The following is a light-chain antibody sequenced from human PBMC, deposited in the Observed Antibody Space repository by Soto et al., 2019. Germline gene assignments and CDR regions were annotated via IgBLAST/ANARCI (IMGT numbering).Light chain of an antibody. V-gene: IGKV3-20*01. Sequence: EIVLTQSPGTLSLSPGERATLSCRASQSVSSSYLAWYQQKPGQAPRQLIYGASSRATGLPDRFSGSGSGTDFTLTITRLEPEDFALYYCQHYRNTFGGGTRVEIK. CDR1: QSVSSSY. J-gene: IGKJ4*01. CDR3: QHYRNT. CDR2: GAS.